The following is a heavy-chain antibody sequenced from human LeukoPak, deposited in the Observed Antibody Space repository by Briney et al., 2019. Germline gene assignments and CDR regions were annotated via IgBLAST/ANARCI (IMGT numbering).Heavy chain of an antibody. Sequence: ASVKVSCKATSRISWVRQAPGQGLEWMGWIGTYGGDTYYAQKFQGRITVTTDTSTSTVYMELRNLRSDDTAVYYCARDLWNFYCGGGYNWDNDSCRQATLVTASS. CDR2: IGTYGGDT. CDR1: TSR. J-gene: IGHJ5*01. CDR3: ARDLWNFYCGGGYNWDNDS. V-gene: IGHV1-18*01. D-gene: IGHD2-21*01.